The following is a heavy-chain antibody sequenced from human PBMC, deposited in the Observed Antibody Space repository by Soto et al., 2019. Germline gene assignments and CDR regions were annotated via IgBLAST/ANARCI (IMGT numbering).Heavy chain of an antibody. D-gene: IGHD3-22*01. V-gene: IGHV5-10-1*01. CDR1: GYSFAGYL. J-gene: IGHJ4*02. CDR3: AREIYDSDSGPNFQYYSVS. CDR2: IDPSDSQT. Sequence: RGESLKISCKGSGYSFAGYLIHCVRQMPGKGLEWMVRIDPSDSQTYYSPSFRGHVTISAAKSITTVFLQRSSLRASDTAMYYCAREIYDSDSGPNFQYYSVSWGQGTLVNVCS.